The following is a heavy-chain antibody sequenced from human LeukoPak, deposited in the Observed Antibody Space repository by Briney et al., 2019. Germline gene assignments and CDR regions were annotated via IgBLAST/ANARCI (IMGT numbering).Heavy chain of an antibody. CDR2: INHSGST. V-gene: IGHV4-34*01. D-gene: IGHD3-22*01. CDR3: ARDKGSYDSSGYYVFDY. J-gene: IGHJ4*02. Sequence: SETLSLTCAVYGGSFSGYYWSWIRQPPGKGLEWIGEINHSGSTNYNPSLKSRVTISVDTSKNQFSLKLSSVTAADTAVYYCARDKGSYDSSGYYVFDYWGQGTLVTVSS. CDR1: GGSFSGYY.